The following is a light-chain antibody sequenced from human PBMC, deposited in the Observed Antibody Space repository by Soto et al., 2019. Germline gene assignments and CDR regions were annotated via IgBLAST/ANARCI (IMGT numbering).Light chain of an antibody. Sequence: EIVLTQSPATLSLSPGERATLSCRASQSVSSYLAWYQQKPGQAPRLLIYDASNRATGIPARLSGSGSGTDFTLTISSLEPEDFAVYYCQQRSNWPSFTFGPGTKVDIK. J-gene: IGKJ3*01. V-gene: IGKV3-11*01. CDR1: QSVSSY. CDR3: QQRSNWPSFT. CDR2: DAS.